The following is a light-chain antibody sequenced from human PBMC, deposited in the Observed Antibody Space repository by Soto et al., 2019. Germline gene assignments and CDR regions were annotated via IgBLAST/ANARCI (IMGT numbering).Light chain of an antibody. CDR1: SSDVGGYNY. CDR2: DVS. J-gene: IGLJ2*01. V-gene: IGLV2-14*01. Sequence: QSVLTQPASVSWSPGQSITISCTGTSSDVGGYNYVSWYQQHPGKAPKLMIYDVSNRPSGVSNRFSGSKSGNTASLTISGLQAEDEADYYCSSYTSSSTLVFGGGTKQTVL. CDR3: SSYTSSSTLV.